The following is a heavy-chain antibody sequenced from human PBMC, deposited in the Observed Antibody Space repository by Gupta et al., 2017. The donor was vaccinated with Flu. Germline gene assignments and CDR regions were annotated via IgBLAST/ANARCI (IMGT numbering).Heavy chain of an antibody. J-gene: IGHJ5*02. CDR3: ATERAGNWNYLKREAGCEP. CDR2: IIPIFPKA. Sequence: RSAAISWGRQAPGQGLEWMGGIIPIFPKADYAQKVQGRVTMTADESTNTDYMELSRLRSDDTAVYYCATERAGNWNYLKREAGCEPWGQGTLGTVSS. CDR1: RSAA. V-gene: IGHV1-69*01. D-gene: IGHD1-7*01.